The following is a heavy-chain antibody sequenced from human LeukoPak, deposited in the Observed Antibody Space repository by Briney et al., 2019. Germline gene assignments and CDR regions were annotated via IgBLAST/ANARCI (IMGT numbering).Heavy chain of an antibody. CDR1: GFIFSSYW. Sequence: QPGGSLRLSCAASGFIFSSYWMHWVRQAPGKGLVRVSRINGDGGSPIYADSVKGRFTISRDNAKNTLYLQMNSLRVEDGAVYYCARDGSLPDYWGQGTLVTVSS. CDR2: INGDGGSP. D-gene: IGHD3-22*01. CDR3: ARDGSLPDY. J-gene: IGHJ4*02. V-gene: IGHV3-74*01.